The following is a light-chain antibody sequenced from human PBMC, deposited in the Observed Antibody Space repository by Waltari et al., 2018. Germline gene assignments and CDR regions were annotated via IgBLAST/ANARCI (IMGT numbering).Light chain of an antibody. Sequence: EIVLTQSPGTLSLSPGERATLSCRASQSFSRYLAWYQQKPGQAPRLLIYGASSRATGIPDRFSGSGSGTDFSLTISRLEPEDFAVYYCQNHERLPAMFGQGTKVEIK. V-gene: IGKV3-20*01. CDR1: QSFSRY. J-gene: IGKJ1*01. CDR2: GAS. CDR3: QNHERLPAM.